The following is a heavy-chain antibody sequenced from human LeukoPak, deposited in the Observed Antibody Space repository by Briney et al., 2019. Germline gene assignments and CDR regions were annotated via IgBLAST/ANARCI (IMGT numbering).Heavy chain of an antibody. D-gene: IGHD3-22*01. Sequence: GGSPRLSCAASGFTFSSYVMYWVRQAPGKGLEYVSSISSNGGSTYYANSVKSRFTISRGNSKNTLYLQMGSLRAEDMAVYYCARGGQSKYDSSGYLNYFDYWGQGTLVTVSS. CDR2: ISSNGGST. V-gene: IGHV3-64*01. J-gene: IGHJ4*02. CDR1: GFTFSSYV. CDR3: ARGGQSKYDSSGYLNYFDY.